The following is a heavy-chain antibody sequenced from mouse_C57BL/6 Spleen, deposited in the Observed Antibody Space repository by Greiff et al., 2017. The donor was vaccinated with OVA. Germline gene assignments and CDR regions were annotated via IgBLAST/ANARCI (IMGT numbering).Heavy chain of an antibody. J-gene: IGHJ2*01. Sequence: VQLQQSGAELVRPGASVKLSCTASGFNIKDDYMHWVKQRPEPGLEWIGWIDPENGDTEYASKFQGKATITADTSSNTAYLQLSSLTSEDTAVYYCTICHEGHDGDDWGQGTTLTVSS. V-gene: IGHV14-4*01. CDR1: GFNIKDDY. D-gene: IGHD2-2*01. CDR3: TICHEGHDGDD. CDR2: IDPENGDT.